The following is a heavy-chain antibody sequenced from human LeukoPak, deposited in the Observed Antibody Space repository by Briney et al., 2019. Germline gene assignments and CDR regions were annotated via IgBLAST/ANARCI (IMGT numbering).Heavy chain of an antibody. V-gene: IGHV3-30-3*01. CDR3: AREDDSSGYYSDDAFDI. Sequence: GGSLRLSCAASGFTFSSYAMPWVRQAPGKGLEWVAVISYDGSNKYYADSVKGRFTISRDNSKNTLYLQMNSLRAEDTAVYYCAREDDSSGYYSDDAFDIWGQGTMVTVSS. CDR1: GFTFSSYA. J-gene: IGHJ3*02. CDR2: ISYDGSNK. D-gene: IGHD3-22*01.